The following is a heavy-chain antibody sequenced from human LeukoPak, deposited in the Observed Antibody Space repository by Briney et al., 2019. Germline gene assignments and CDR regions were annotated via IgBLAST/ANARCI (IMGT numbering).Heavy chain of an antibody. J-gene: IGHJ4*02. D-gene: IGHD3-10*01. CDR3: ARTETIRGVILLFDY. Sequence: PSETLSLTCTVSGGSISSYYWSWIRQPPGKGLEWIGYIYYSGSTNYNPSLKSRVTISVDTSKNQFSLKLSSMTAADTAVYYCARTETIRGVILLFDYWGQGTLVTVSS. V-gene: IGHV4-59*01. CDR2: IYYSGST. CDR1: GGSISSYY.